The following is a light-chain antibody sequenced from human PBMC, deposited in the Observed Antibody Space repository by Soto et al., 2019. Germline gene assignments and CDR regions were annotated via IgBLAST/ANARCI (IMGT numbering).Light chain of an antibody. CDR1: QSISSY. V-gene: IGKV1-5*01. CDR3: QQYSSYPLT. Sequence: DIQMTQSPSTLSASVGDRVTIACRASQSISSYLACYQRTPGKAPKLLSYDASNLETGVPSRFSGSGSGTEFTLTISSLQPDDFATYYCQQYSSYPLTFGGGTKVEI. CDR2: DAS. J-gene: IGKJ4*01.